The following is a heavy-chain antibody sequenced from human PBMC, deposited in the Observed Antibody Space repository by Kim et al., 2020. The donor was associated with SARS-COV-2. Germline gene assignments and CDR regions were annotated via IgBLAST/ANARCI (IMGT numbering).Heavy chain of an antibody. CDR3: ARERGFSPGVVAATHSSLGMDV. CDR1: GCSISSGGYY. CDR2: IYYSGST. J-gene: IGHJ6*03. V-gene: IGHV4-31*03. D-gene: IGHD2-15*01. Sequence: SETLSLTCTVSGCSISSGGYYWSWIRQHPGKGLEWIGYIYYSGSTYYNPSLKSRVTISVDTSKNQFSLKLSSVTAADTAVYYCARERGFSPGVVAATHSSLGMDVWGKGTTVTVSS.